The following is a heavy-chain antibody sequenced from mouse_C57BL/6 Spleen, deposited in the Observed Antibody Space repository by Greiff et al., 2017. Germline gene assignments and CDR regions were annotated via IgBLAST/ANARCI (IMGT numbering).Heavy chain of an antibody. V-gene: IGHV1-15*01. CDR1: GYTFTDYE. CDR2: IDPETGGT. CDR3: TRRNYGSSYDYYAMDY. J-gene: IGHJ4*01. Sequence: QVQLQQSGAELVRPGASVTLSCKASGYTFTDYEMHWVKQTPVHGLEWIGAIDPETGGTAYNQKFKGKAILTADKSSSTAYMELRSLTSEDSAVYYCTRRNYGSSYDYYAMDYWSQGTSDTVSS. D-gene: IGHD1-1*01.